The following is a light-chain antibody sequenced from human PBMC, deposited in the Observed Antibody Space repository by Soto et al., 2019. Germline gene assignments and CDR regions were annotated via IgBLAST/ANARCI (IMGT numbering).Light chain of an antibody. Sequence: DIQMTQSPSTLSASVGDRVTITCRASQSISSWLAWYQQKPGKAPKLLIYKASSLESGVPSRFSGSGSGTEFTLTISILLSDYFATYFCQQYNSYLYTFGQGTKLEIK. CDR2: KAS. J-gene: IGKJ2*01. V-gene: IGKV1-5*03. CDR1: QSISSW. CDR3: QQYNSYLYT.